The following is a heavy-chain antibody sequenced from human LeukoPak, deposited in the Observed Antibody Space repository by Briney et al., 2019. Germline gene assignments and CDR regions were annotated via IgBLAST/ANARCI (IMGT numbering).Heavy chain of an antibody. CDR2: ISGSGGST. Sequence: GGSLRLSCAASGFTFSSYAMIWVRPAPGKGLEWVSAISGSGGSTYYADSVKGRFTISRDNSKNTLYLQMNSLRAEDTAVYYCAKDRIRDSSGYYYGSFDYWGQGTLVTVSS. D-gene: IGHD3-22*01. CDR1: GFTFSSYA. V-gene: IGHV3-23*01. CDR3: AKDRIRDSSGYYYGSFDY. J-gene: IGHJ4*02.